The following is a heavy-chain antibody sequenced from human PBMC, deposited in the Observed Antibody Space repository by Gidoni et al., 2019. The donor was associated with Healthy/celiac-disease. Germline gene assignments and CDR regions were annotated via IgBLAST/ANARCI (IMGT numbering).Heavy chain of an antibody. CDR3: AREALAVAGTLGGRGYYYYYMDV. J-gene: IGHJ6*03. D-gene: IGHD6-19*01. CDR1: GGTLSSYA. V-gene: IGHV1-69*01. CDR2: IIPSFGTA. Sequence: QVQLVQSGAEVKKPGSSVKVSCQASGGTLSSYAISWVRQAPGQGLEWMGGIIPSFGTANYAQKFQGRVTITADESTSTAYMELSSLRSEDTAVYYCAREALAVAGTLGGRGYYYYYMDVWGKGTTVTVSS.